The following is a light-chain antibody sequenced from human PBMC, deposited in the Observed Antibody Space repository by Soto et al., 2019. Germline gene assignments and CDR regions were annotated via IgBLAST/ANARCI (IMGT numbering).Light chain of an antibody. Sequence: EIVMTQSPATLSVSPGERATLSCRSSQSVSSNLAWYQQKRGQGPRLLIYGASTRATGIPARFSGSGSGTEFTLTISILQSEDFAVYYCHQYNNWPLWTFGQGTKGEIK. V-gene: IGKV3-15*01. CDR2: GAS. J-gene: IGKJ1*01. CDR3: HQYNNWPLWT. CDR1: QSVSSN.